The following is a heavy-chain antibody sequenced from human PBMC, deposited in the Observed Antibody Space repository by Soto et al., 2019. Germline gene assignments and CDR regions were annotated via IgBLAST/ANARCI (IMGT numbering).Heavy chain of an antibody. CDR1: GYTFTSYG. CDR3: ARDLRGYSYGYGCGY. V-gene: IGHV1-18*01. CDR2: ISTYNGNT. D-gene: IGHD5-18*01. Sequence: QVHLVQSGAEVKKPGASVKVSCKASGYTFTSYGISWVRQAPGQGLEWMGWISTYNGNTNYAQKLQDRVTMTTDTSTSTVYMELRSLRSDDTAVYYCARDLRGYSYGYGCGYWGQGTLVTVSS. J-gene: IGHJ4*02.